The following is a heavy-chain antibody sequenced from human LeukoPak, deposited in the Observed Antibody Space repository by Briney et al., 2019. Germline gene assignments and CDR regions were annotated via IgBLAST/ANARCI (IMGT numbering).Heavy chain of an antibody. CDR3: ARGSYYDSRGHDAFDI. CDR2: WNRGAT. CDR1: GFTVEDSA. J-gene: IGHJ3*02. Sequence: GGSLRLSCAASGFTVEDSAMHWVRQPPGKGLEWVSGWNRGATGYADSVKGRFTISRDNAKNSLYLQMNSLRAEDTAVYYCARGSYYDSRGHDAFDIWGQGTMVTVSS. V-gene: IGHV3-9*01. D-gene: IGHD3-22*01.